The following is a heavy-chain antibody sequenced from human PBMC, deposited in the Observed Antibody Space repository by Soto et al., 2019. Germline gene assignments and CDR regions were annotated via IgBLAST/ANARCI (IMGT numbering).Heavy chain of an antibody. D-gene: IGHD3-10*01. CDR2: ISYSGST. CDR1: GGSISSGGYY. CDR3: ARVGVTMVRGVISNYFDY. J-gene: IGHJ4*02. V-gene: IGHV4-31*03. Sequence: SETLSLTCTVSGGSISSGGYYWSWIRQHPGKGLEWIGYISYSGSTYYNPSLKSRLTISVDTSKNQFSLKLSSVTAADTAVYYCARVGVTMVRGVISNYFDYWGQGTLVTVSS.